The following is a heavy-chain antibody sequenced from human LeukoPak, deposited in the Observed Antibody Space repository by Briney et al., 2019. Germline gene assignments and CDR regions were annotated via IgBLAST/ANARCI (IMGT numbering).Heavy chain of an antibody. CDR1: GGSISSGGYY. Sequence: PSETLSLTCTVSGGSISSGGYYWSWIRQPPGKGLEWIGYIYHSGSTYYNPSLKSRVTISVDRSKNQFSLKLSSVTAADTAVYYCARDPVGGSGSYYYMDVWGKGTTVTVSS. D-gene: IGHD3-10*01. J-gene: IGHJ6*03. V-gene: IGHV4-30-2*01. CDR2: IYHSGST. CDR3: ARDPVGGSGSYYYMDV.